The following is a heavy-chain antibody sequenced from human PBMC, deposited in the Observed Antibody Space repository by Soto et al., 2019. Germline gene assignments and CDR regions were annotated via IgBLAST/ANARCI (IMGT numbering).Heavy chain of an antibody. CDR3: AKDIGTHSSPTCSD. Sequence: EVQLVESGGVVVQPGGSLRLSCVASGFIFDRYTMHWVRQGPGKGLEWVGLISWDGGIISYGDSVEGRITISRDNSKSSLYLQMYNLAPEDTALYYCAKDIGTHSSPTCSDWGHGTLVTVSS. J-gene: IGHJ4*01. CDR2: ISWDGGII. V-gene: IGHV3-43*01. D-gene: IGHD2-15*01. CDR1: GFIFDRYT.